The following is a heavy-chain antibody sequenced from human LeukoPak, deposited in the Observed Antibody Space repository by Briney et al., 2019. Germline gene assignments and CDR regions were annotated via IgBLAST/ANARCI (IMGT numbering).Heavy chain of an antibody. D-gene: IGHD3-16*01. CDR2: INTDGSGT. V-gene: IGHV3-74*01. J-gene: IGHJ4*02. CDR3: ATFPTANVIVGGVFDY. Sequence: GGSLRLSCAASGFTFSSYWMHWVRQAPGKGLVWVSYINTDGSGTSYADSVKGRFTISRDNAKNTLYLQMNSLRAEDTAVYYSATFPTANVIVGGVFDYWGQGTLVTVSS. CDR1: GFTFSSYW.